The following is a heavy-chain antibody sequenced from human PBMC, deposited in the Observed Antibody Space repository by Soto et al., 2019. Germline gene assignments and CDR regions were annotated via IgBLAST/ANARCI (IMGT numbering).Heavy chain of an antibody. CDR2: VYYSGSS. J-gene: IGHJ5*02. D-gene: IGHD2-2*01. CDR3: AKLSCTSSTCYFPGWFDP. CDR1: GDSISGGTSF. V-gene: IGHV4-31*01. Sequence: QVQLQESGPGLVKPSETLSLTCTFSGDSISGGTSFWSWIRQPPGKGREWIANVYYSGSSYYNPSLTSILTISVDTTTNKFSLPLKSMTAADTAVYYCAKLSCTSSTCYFPGWFDPWGHGTLVTVSS.